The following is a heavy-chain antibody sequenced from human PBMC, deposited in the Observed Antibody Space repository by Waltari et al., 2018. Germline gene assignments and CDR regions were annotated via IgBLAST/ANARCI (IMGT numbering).Heavy chain of an antibody. CDR2: IYTRGGT. D-gene: IGHD6-6*01. J-gene: IGHJ3*02. CDR1: GGSISSYY. CDR3: ARDPRGVYSSSSGWTYAFDI. Sequence: QVQLQESGPGLVKPSETLSLTCTVSGGSISSYYWSWIRQPPGKGLEWIGYIYTRGGTNYHPPLKSLVTIAVDTSKNQFSLKLSSVTAADTAVYYCARDPRGVYSSSSGWTYAFDIWGQGTMVTVSS. V-gene: IGHV4-4*09.